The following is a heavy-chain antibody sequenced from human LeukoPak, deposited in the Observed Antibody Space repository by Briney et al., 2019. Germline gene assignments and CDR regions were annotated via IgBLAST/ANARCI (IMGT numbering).Heavy chain of an antibody. CDR3: ARGVYSSGWTFDY. CDR1: GFTFSSYA. D-gene: IGHD6-19*01. J-gene: IGHJ4*02. V-gene: IGHV4-34*01. Sequence: PGGSLRLSCAASGFTFSSYAMSWVRQAPGKGLEWIGEINHSGSTNYNPSLKSRVTISVDTSKNQFSLKLSSVTAADTAVYYCARGVYSSGWTFDYWGQGTLVTVSS. CDR2: INHSGST.